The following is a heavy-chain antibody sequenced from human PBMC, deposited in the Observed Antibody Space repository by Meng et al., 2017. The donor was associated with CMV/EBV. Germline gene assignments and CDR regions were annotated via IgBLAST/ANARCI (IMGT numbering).Heavy chain of an antibody. CDR3: ARGASSTDAFDF. V-gene: IGHV3-13*01. CDR1: GFTFSNYD. D-gene: IGHD6-6*01. Sequence: GESLKISCAASGFTFSNYDMHWVRQATGKGLEWVSGIGTAGDTYYPGSVKGRFSISRENAKNSLYLQINSLRAGDTAVYYCARGASSTDAFDFWGPGTVVTVSS. CDR2: IGTAGDT. J-gene: IGHJ3*01.